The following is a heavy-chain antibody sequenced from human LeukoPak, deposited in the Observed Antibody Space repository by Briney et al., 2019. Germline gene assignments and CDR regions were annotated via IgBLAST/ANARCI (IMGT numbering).Heavy chain of an antibody. CDR3: AREESGSYFSWSVGYFDY. J-gene: IGHJ4*02. D-gene: IGHD1-26*01. V-gene: IGHV3-11*06. CDR2: ISSFSNFR. Sequence: PGGSLRLSCAASGFTFSDYYMSWIRQAPGKGLEWVSHISSFSNFRSYADSVKGRFTISRDNAKSSLYLQVNSLRAEDTAVYYCAREESGSYFSWSVGYFDYWGQGTLVTVSS. CDR1: GFTFSDYY.